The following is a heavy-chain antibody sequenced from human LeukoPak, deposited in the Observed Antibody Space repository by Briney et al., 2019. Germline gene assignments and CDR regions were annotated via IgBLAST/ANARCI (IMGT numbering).Heavy chain of an antibody. Sequence: PGGCLRLSCAASGFTVSSNYMTWVRQTPGKGLEWVSLLYSGGNTYYAGSVKDRFIISRDNSKNTLYLQMNTLRAEDTAVYYCARGAYSSGWLFDYWGQGTLVTVSS. CDR3: ARGAYSSGWLFDY. CDR1: GFTVSSNY. J-gene: IGHJ4*02. D-gene: IGHD6-19*01. V-gene: IGHV3-66*01. CDR2: LYSGGNT.